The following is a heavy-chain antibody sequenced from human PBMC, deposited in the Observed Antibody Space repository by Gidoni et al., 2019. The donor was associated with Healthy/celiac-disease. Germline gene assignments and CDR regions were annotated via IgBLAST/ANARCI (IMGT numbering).Heavy chain of an antibody. CDR3: AKGVIGYNAFDL. J-gene: IGHJ3*01. Sequence: EVQLLESGGDLVQPGESLRLSCAASGFTFSNFGMNWVRQAPGKGLEWVSAISSSGGLTYYVDSVKGRFTISRDNSKNTMYLQMNSLRAEDTAVYFCAKGVIGYNAFDLWGQGSMVIVSS. CDR1: GFTFSNFG. V-gene: IGHV3-23*01. CDR2: ISSSGGLT. D-gene: IGHD3-9*01.